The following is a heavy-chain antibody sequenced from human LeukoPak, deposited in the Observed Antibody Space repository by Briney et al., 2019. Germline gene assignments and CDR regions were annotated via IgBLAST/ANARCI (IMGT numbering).Heavy chain of an antibody. CDR2: ISNSDFST. Sequence: PGGSLSLSCAASGITFSNYAMSWVRQAPGKGLEWVSTISNSDFSTYYADSVKGRFTISRDNSENTLYLQMNSLRAEDTALYYCAKATGYLLWGQGTLVTVSS. D-gene: IGHD5-18*01. V-gene: IGHV3-23*01. CDR1: GITFSNYA. CDR3: AKATGYLL. J-gene: IGHJ4*02.